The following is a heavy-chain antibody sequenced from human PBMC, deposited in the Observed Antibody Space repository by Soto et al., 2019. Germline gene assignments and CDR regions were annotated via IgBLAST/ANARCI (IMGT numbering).Heavy chain of an antibody. CDR2: ITDSSDTL. D-gene: IGHD3-3*01. Sequence: PGGSLGLSCVACGFSFSNYNMNWVRQAPGTGLEWVCYITDSSDTLHYADSVRGRFTISRDNAESSLYLQMNSLRDEDTAVYFCARDFGHGYYLDYWGRGTLVTVSS. CDR1: GFSFSNYN. V-gene: IGHV3-48*02. J-gene: IGHJ4*02. CDR3: ARDFGHGYYLDY.